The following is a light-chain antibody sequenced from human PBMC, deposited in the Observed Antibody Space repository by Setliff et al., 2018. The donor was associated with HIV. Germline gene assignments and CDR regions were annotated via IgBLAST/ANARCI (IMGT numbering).Light chain of an antibody. J-gene: IGLJ1*01. CDR2: EVT. Sequence: QSALTQPPSASGSPGQSVTISCTGTSSDIGGYNYVSWYQQHPGKAPKLMIYEVTKRPSGVPGRFSGSKSGNTASLTVSGLQADDEADYYCSSFTSSGTYVFGTGTKVTVL. CDR3: SSFTSSGTYV. V-gene: IGLV2-8*01. CDR1: SSDIGGYNY.